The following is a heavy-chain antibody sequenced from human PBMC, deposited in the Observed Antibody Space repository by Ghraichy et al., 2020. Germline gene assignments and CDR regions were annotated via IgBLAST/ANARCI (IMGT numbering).Heavy chain of an antibody. D-gene: IGHD6-13*01. Sequence: GGSLRLSCSASGFTFSSYAMHWVRQAPGKGLEYVSAISNNGGSTYYGDSVKGRFTISRDNSNNTLYLQMSSLRTEDTAVYYCVKSGYSSSWFAPIDYWGQGTLVPVSS. CDR2: ISNNGGST. V-gene: IGHV3-64D*06. CDR3: VKSGYSSSWFAPIDY. CDR1: GFTFSSYA. J-gene: IGHJ4*02.